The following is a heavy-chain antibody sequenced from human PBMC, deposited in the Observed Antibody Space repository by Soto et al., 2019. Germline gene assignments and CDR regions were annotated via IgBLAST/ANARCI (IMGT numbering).Heavy chain of an antibody. CDR1: GVTFSSYG. CDR2: ISYDGSNK. D-gene: IGHD4-17*01. V-gene: IGHV3-30*03. CDR3: ARDLHDYGDSLDY. Sequence: GGSLRPSCAASGVTFSSYGMHGVRQAPGKGLEWVAVISYDGSNKYYADSVKGRFTISRDNSKNTLYLQMNSLRAEDTAVYYCARDLHDYGDSLDYWGQGTLVTVSS. J-gene: IGHJ4*02.